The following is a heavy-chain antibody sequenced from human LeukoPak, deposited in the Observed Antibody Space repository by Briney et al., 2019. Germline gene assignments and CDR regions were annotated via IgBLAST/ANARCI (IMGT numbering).Heavy chain of an antibody. Sequence: SETLSLTCTVSGGSISTSTSYWGWSRQPPGKGLEWIASIYYSGTTYYNPSLQSRVTISVDTSMDHFSLELTSVTATDTAVYYCTRGHNFGEPRFDPWGRGILVTASS. CDR3: TRGHNFGEPRFDP. V-gene: IGHV4-39*02. CDR2: IYYSGTT. CDR1: GGSISTSTSY. J-gene: IGHJ5*02. D-gene: IGHD3-10*01.